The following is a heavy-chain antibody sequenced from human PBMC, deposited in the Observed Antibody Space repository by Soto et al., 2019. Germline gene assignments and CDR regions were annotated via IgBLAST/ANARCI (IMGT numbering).Heavy chain of an antibody. V-gene: IGHV4-31*02. D-gene: IGHD1-1*01. CDR3: AQALVFTGGDGVDL. J-gene: IGHJ3*01. CDR2: IYYSGNT. CDR1: GGSIPTGGRY. Sequence: QVRLQEWGPGLVKPSQTLSLKCSGSGGSIPTGGRYWSWIRPLPGKGLEWIGDIYYSGNTYYNAARKRRVTISVEAAKNQFSLTLSSVTAAETAVYYRAQALVFTGGDGVDLWGQGRFVTVSS.